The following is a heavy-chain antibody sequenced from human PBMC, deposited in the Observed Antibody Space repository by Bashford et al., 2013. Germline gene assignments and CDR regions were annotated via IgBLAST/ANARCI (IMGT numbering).Heavy chain of an antibody. J-gene: IGHJ6*03. CDR1: GFTFTSSA. V-gene: IGHV1-58*01. Sequence: SVKVSCKASGFTFTSSAVQWVRQSRGQRLEWMGWIVVGSGNTNHAQKFQGRVTFSRDMSTSTAYMELSSLRSEDTAVYYCAADDFWVVPPEEGYYSYYYMDVWAQGPRSPSP. D-gene: IGHD2-2*01. CDR2: IVVGSGNT. CDR3: AADDFWVVPPEEGYYSYYYMDV.